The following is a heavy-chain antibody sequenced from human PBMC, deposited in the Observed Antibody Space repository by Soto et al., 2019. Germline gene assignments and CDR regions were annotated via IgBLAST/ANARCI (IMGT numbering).Heavy chain of an antibody. J-gene: IGHJ4*02. V-gene: IGHV1-69*06. CDR1: GGTFSRYG. CDR3: ARTRASPLYFDY. CDR2: IIPVFGTA. Sequence: SVKVSCKASGGTFSRYGISWARQAPGQGLEWMGTIIPVFGTAKYAQKFRDRVTITADRSTSTAYMDVSSLRSDDTAVYYGARTRASPLYFDYWGQGTLVTVSS.